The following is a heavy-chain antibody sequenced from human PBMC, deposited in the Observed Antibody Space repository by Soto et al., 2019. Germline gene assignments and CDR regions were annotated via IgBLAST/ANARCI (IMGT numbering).Heavy chain of an antibody. CDR2: ISYDGSNK. V-gene: IGHV3-30-3*01. Sequence: ESVGGVVQPGRSLRLSCAASGFTFSSYAMHWVRQAPGKGLEWVAVISYDGSNKYYADSVKGRFTISRDNSKNTLYLQMNSLRAEDTAVYYCARDRDIVVVVAATLDYWGQGTLVTVSS. CDR3: ARDRDIVVVVAATLDY. D-gene: IGHD2-15*01. J-gene: IGHJ4*02. CDR1: GFTFSSYA.